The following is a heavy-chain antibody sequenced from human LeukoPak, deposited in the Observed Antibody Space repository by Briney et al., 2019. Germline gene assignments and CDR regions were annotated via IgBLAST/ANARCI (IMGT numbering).Heavy chain of an antibody. D-gene: IGHD5-24*01. J-gene: IGHJ4*02. CDR2: FYVGGAT. V-gene: IGHV3-53*01. CDR1: GFSVTNSY. Sequence: PGGSLSLSCAVSGFSVTNSYMSWVRQAPGKGLEWVSVFYVGGATYYADSVKGRFTISRDNSENTLYLQMKSLRAEDTAVYYCARGDGYNFFDYWGQGTLVTVSS. CDR3: ARGDGYNFFDY.